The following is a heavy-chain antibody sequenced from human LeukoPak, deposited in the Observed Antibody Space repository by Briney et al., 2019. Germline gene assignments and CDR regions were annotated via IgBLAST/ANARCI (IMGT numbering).Heavy chain of an antibody. V-gene: IGHV3-7*03. J-gene: IGHJ4*02. CDR1: GFTFSSYW. CDR2: IKQDGSEK. D-gene: IGHD3-10*01. Sequence: GGSLRLSCAASGFTFSSYWMSWVRLAPGKGLEWVANIKQDGSEKYYVDSVKGRFTISRDNAKNSLYLQMNSLRAEDTAVYYCARDHRYYGSAPGYWGQGTLVTVSS. CDR3: ARDHRYYGSAPGY.